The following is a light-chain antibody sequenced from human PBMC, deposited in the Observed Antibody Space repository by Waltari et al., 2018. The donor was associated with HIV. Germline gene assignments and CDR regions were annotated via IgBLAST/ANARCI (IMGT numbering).Light chain of an antibody. V-gene: IGLV7-43*01. CDR3: LLYFDGVHV. J-gene: IGLJ1*01. Sequence: QTVVTQEPSLTVSPGGTVTLTCASSTGAVTNHNYPNWFQQKPGQTPRALIYRTANKHSVTPARFSGSLLGGKAALTLSGVQPEDEAEYYCLLYFDGVHVFGTGTKVTVL. CDR1: TGAVTNHNY. CDR2: RTA.